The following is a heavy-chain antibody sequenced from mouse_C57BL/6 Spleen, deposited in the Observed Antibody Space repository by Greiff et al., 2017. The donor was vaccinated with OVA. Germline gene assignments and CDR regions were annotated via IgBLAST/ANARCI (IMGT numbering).Heavy chain of an antibody. CDR2: ISDGGSYT. J-gene: IGHJ2*01. D-gene: IGHD2-4*01. Sequence: DVHLVESGGGLVKPGGSLKLSCAASGFTFSSYAMSWVRQTPEKRLEWVATISDGGSYTYYPDNVKGRFTISRDNAKNNLYLQMSHLKSEDTAMYYCARENDYDGYYFDYWGQGTTLTVSS. CDR3: ARENDYDGYYFDY. V-gene: IGHV5-4*01. CDR1: GFTFSSYA.